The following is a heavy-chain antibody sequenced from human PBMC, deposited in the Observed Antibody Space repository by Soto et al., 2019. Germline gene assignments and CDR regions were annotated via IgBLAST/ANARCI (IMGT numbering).Heavy chain of an antibody. J-gene: IGHJ6*02. Sequence: EVQLVESGGGLVQPGGSLRLSCAASGFTFSSYWMSWVRQAPGKGLEWVANIKQDGSEKYYVDSVKGRFNISRDNAKNSLYLHMNSLRAEDTAVYYCARDRRVRGVQYYYGMDVWGQGTTVTVSS. CDR1: GFTFSSYW. D-gene: IGHD3-10*01. V-gene: IGHV3-7*03. CDR3: ARDRRVRGVQYYYGMDV. CDR2: IKQDGSEK.